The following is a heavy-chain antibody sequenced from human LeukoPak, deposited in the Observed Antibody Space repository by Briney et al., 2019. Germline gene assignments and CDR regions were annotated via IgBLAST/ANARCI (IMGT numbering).Heavy chain of an antibody. CDR3: SRGYTDHVLGKRYDAFDI. CDR2: IQSSGTT. CDR1: GDSPSSFY. Sequence: PSETLSLTCTVSGDSPSSFYWGYIRQPPGKGLEWIGYIQSSGTTNYNPSLKGRVTISVDTCKIHVALQLRPVTPADSALYYCSRGYTDHVLGKRYDAFDIWGRGPMVTVSS. J-gene: IGHJ3*02. D-gene: IGHD1-14*01. V-gene: IGHV4-59*01.